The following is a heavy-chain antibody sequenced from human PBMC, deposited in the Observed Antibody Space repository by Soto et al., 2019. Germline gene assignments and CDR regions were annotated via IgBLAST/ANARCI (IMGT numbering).Heavy chain of an antibody. CDR1: GFTFTSSA. Sequence: GASVKVSCKASGFTFTSSAVQWVRQARGQRLEWIGWIVVGSGNTNYAQKFQERVTITRDMSTSTAYMELSSLRSEDTAVYYCAAVTTVTTEGTWSRYYYYGMDVWGQGTTVTVSS. CDR2: IVVGSGNT. V-gene: IGHV1-58*01. CDR3: AAVTTVTTEGTWSRYYYYGMDV. D-gene: IGHD4-4*01. J-gene: IGHJ6*02.